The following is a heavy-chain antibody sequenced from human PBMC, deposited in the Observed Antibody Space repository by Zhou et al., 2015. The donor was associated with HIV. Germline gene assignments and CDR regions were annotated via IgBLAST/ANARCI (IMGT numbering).Heavy chain of an antibody. V-gene: IGHV1-69*01. J-gene: IGHJ4*02. D-gene: IGHD3-16*02. CDR2: LIPILGAP. CDR1: GGTLRSSP. Sequence: QVQLVQSGAEVKHPGSSVKVSCKASGGTLRSSPMSWVRQAPGQGLEWMGGLIPILGAPNYAQKFQGRLTIGADESTNTVYMEFSSLRSDDTAVYFCARATRPINYDYVWGSYPMYFFDYWGPGTLVTVSS. CDR3: ARATRPINYDYVWGSYPMYFFDY.